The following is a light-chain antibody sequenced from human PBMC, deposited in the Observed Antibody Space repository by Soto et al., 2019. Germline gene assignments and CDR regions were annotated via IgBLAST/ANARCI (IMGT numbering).Light chain of an antibody. CDR3: QQDGSSPYT. V-gene: IGKV3D-20*01. Sequence: EIGLTQSPATLSLSPGERATLSCGASQSVSSSYLAWYQQKPGLAPRLLMYDASSRATGIPDRFSGSGSGKDFTLTISRLEPEDVAVYYCQQDGSSPYTFGQGTKLEIK. J-gene: IGKJ2*01. CDR2: DAS. CDR1: QSVSSSY.